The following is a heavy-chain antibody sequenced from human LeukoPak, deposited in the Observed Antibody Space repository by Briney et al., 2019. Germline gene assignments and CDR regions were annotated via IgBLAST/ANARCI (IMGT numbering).Heavy chain of an antibody. CDR1: GGSISSSRYY. D-gene: IGHD2-2*01. CDR2: IHYSGST. V-gene: IGHV4-39*07. CDR3: VRTRLSDHIVPAAERADDACDM. J-gene: IGHJ3*02. Sequence: PSETLSLTCTVSGGSISSSRYYWGWIRHPPGKGLEWIGSIHYSGSTYYNPSLESRVTVSVDTSENQFSLKLSSVAAADTAVYFCVRTRLSDHIVPAAERADDACDMWGQGTMVTVSS.